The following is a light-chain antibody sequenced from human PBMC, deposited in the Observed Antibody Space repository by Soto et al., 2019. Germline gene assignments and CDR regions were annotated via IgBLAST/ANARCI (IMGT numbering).Light chain of an antibody. V-gene: IGKV3-11*01. J-gene: IGKJ1*01. CDR2: DVS. CDR1: ESVTNY. CDR3: EHYGSSPWT. Sequence: EIVLTHSPATLSVSPGERSTLSCRASESVTNYLAWYQQKPGQAPRLLVYDVSNRATGIPARFSGGGSGTDFTLTISRLEPEDVAVYMSEHYGSSPWTFGQGSMV.